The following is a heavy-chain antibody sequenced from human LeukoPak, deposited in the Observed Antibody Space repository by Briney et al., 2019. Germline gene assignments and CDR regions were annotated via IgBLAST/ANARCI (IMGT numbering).Heavy chain of an antibody. CDR2: FDPEDGET. D-gene: IGHD3-10*01. CDR1: GYTFTSYD. V-gene: IGHV1-24*01. Sequence: ASVKVSCKASGYTFTSYDINWVRQATGQGLEWMGGFDPEDGETIYAQKFQGRVTMTEDTSTDTAYMELSSLRSEDTAVYYCATDVPAMVRGVIRYGMDVWGQGTTVTASS. J-gene: IGHJ6*02. CDR3: ATDVPAMVRGVIRYGMDV.